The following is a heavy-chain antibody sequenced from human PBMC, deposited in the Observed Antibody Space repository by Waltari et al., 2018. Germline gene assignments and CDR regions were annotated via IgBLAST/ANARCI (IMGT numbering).Heavy chain of an antibody. D-gene: IGHD6-19*01. J-gene: IGHJ4*02. V-gene: IGHV4-39*01. Sequence: QLQESGPGLVKHSETLSLSCTVSGGSLSSTSYYWGWIRQSPGKGLEWIGSIDYSGNTYYNPSLKSRVTISVDRSKNQFSLKLSSVTAAETAVYYCARGTTMAATANWGQGTLVTVSS. CDR1: GGSLSSTSYY. CDR3: ARGTTMAATAN. CDR2: IDYSGNT.